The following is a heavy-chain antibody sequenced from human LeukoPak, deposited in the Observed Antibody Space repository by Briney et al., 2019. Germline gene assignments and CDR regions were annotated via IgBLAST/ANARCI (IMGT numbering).Heavy chain of an antibody. CDR1: GFTFSGSA. CDR2: IRSKANSYAT. J-gene: IGHJ6*02. Sequence: PGGSLRLSCAASGFTFSGSAMHWVRQASGKGLEWVGRIRSKANSYATAYAASVKGRFTISRDDSKNTAYLQMNSLKTEDTAVYYCTGTLHRPTLYYYYGMDVWGQGTTVTVSS. D-gene: IGHD3-16*01. V-gene: IGHV3-73*01. CDR3: TGTLHRPTLYYYYGMDV.